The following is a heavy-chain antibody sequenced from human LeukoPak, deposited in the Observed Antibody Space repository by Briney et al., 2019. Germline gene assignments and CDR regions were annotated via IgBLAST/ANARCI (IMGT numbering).Heavy chain of an antibody. V-gene: IGHV4-34*01. CDR2: INHSGST. Sequence: SEALSLTCAVYGGSFSGYYWSWIRQPPGKGLEWIGEINHSGSTNYNPSLKSRVTISVDTSKNQFSLKLSSVTAADTAVYYCARGKPYYYGSGSSPFDYWGQGTLVTVSS. J-gene: IGHJ4*02. CDR3: ARGKPYYYGSGSSPFDY. D-gene: IGHD3-10*01. CDR1: GGSFSGYY.